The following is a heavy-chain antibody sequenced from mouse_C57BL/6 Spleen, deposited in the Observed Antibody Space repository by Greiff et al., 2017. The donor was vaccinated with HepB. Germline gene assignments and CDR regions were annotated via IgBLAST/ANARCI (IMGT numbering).Heavy chain of an antibody. CDR3: ARSGDEGYDGGGVYAMDY. CDR1: GYTFTSYG. Sequence: QVQLQQSGAELARPGASVKLSCKASGYTFTSYGISWVKQRTGQGLEWIGEIYPRSGNTYYNEKFKGKATLTADKSSSTAYMELRSLTSEDSAVYFSARSGDEGYDGGGVYAMDYWGQGTSVTVSS. D-gene: IGHD2-2*01. V-gene: IGHV1-81*01. J-gene: IGHJ4*01. CDR2: IYPRSGNT.